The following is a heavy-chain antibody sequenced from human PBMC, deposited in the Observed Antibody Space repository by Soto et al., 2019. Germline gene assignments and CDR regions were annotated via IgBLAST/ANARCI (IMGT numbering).Heavy chain of an antibody. CDR2: VCTGGAT. CDR3: VRDKRTISGIFPGY. V-gene: IGHV3-53*01. D-gene: IGHD1-1*01. CDR1: GFDVTTNC. Sequence: PGGSLRLSCVGSGFDVTTNCMRWVRQAPGKGLECVSIVCTGGATHYADSVKGRFTISRDSSKNTVHLQMNNVRAEDTAVYYCVRDKRTISGIFPGYWGQGT. J-gene: IGHJ4*02.